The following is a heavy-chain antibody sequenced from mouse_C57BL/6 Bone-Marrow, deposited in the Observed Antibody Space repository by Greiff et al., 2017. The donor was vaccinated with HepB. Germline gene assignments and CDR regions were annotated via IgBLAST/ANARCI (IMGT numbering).Heavy chain of an antibody. CDR1: GYTFTSYW. V-gene: IGHV1-50*01. CDR3: ARGLRRTWFAY. CDR2: IDPSDSYT. J-gene: IGHJ3*01. D-gene: IGHD2-2*01. Sequence: QVQLQQPGAELVKPGASVKLSCKASGYTFTSYWTQWVKQRPGQGLEWIGEIDPSDSYTNYNQKFKGKATLTVDTSSSTAYMQLSSLTSEDSAVYYCARGLRRTWFAYWGQGTLVTVSA.